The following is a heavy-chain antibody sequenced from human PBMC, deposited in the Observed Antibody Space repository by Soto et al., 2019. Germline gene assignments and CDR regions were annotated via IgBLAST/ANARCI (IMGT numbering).Heavy chain of an antibody. D-gene: IGHD3-10*01. V-gene: IGHV1-2*04. CDR3: ARYRSYYGSGNWFDP. Sequence: ASVKVSCKASGYTFTGYYMHWVRQAPGQGLEWMGWINPNSGGTNYAQKFQGWVTMTRDTSISTAYMELSRLRSDDTAVYYCARYRSYYGSGNWFDPWGQGTLVTVSS. J-gene: IGHJ5*02. CDR1: GYTFTGYY. CDR2: INPNSGGT.